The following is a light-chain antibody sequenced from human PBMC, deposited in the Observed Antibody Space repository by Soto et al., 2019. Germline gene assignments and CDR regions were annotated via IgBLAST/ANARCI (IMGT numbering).Light chain of an antibody. Sequence: QSALTQPASLSGSPGQSITISCTGTSSDVGGYNYVSWYQQHPGKAPKLMIYDVSSRPSGVSNRFSGSKSGNTASLTISGLQAEDEADYYCCSYTTSNTRQIVFGTGTKVTVL. CDR1: SSDVGGYNY. V-gene: IGLV2-14*03. CDR3: CSYTTSNTRQIV. CDR2: DVS. J-gene: IGLJ1*01.